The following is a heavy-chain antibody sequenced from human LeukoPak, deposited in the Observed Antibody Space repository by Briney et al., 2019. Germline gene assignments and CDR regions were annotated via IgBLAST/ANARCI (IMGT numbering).Heavy chain of an antibody. CDR2: IYHSGST. V-gene: IGHV4-4*02. CDR1: GGSISSSNW. D-gene: IGHD3-22*01. CDR3: ASEGITMIVMGAFDI. Sequence: SGTLSLTCAVSGGSISSSNWWSWVRQPPGKGLEWIGEIYHSGSTNYNPSLKSRVTISVDKSKNQFSLKLSSVTAADTAVYYCASEGITMIVMGAFDIWGQGTMVTVSS. J-gene: IGHJ3*02.